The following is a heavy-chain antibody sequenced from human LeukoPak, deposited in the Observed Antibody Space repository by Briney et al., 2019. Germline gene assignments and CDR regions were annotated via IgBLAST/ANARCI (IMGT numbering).Heavy chain of an antibody. V-gene: IGHV3-21*01. Sequence: GGSLRLSCAASGFTFSSYSMSWVRQAPGKGLEWVSSISSSSSYIYYADPVKGRFTISRDNAKNSLYLQMNSLRAEDTAVYYCARTPRWGYEPRLYYFDYWGQGTLVTVSS. D-gene: IGHD5-12*01. CDR3: ARTPRWGYEPRLYYFDY. CDR2: ISSSSSYI. CDR1: GFTFSSYS. J-gene: IGHJ4*02.